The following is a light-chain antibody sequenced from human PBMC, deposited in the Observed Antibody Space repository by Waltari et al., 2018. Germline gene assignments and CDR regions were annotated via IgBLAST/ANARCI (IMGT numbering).Light chain of an antibody. CDR1: QNIADY. V-gene: IGKV1-39*01. Sequence: DIQMTQSPSSLSASVGDRVTITCRASQNIADYLNWYQEKPGEAPKLLMWGASSLQRGVPSRFSGSGSGTDFTLTISSLHPEDFATYYCQQSYSTPYTFGQGTELDIK. CDR2: GAS. J-gene: IGKJ2*01. CDR3: QQSYSTPYT.